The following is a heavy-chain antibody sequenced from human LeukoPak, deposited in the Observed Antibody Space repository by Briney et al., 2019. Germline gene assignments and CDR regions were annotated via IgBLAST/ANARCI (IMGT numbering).Heavy chain of an antibody. D-gene: IGHD3-10*01. V-gene: IGHV4-61*02. CDR1: GGSISSGSYY. CDR3: ARDVFASGNIDY. Sequence: SETLSLTCTVSGGSISSGSYYWSRIRQPAGKGLEWIGRIYTSGSTNYNPSLKSRVTISVDTSKNQFSLKLSSVTAADTAVYYCARDVFASGNIDYGGQGTLVTVSS. CDR2: IYTSGST. J-gene: IGHJ4*02.